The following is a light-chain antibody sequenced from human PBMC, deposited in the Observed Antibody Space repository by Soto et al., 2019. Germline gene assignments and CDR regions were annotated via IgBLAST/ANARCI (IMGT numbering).Light chain of an antibody. CDR1: SSDVGGYNY. V-gene: IGLV2-14*01. CDR2: DVS. J-gene: IGLJ1*01. CDR3: SSYTSSSTYV. Sequence: QSVLTQPASVFGSPGQSITISCTGTSSDVGGYNYVSWYQQHPGKAPKLMIYDVSNRPSGVSNRFSGSKSGNTASLAISGLQAEDEADYYCSSYTSSSTYVFGTVTKVTVL.